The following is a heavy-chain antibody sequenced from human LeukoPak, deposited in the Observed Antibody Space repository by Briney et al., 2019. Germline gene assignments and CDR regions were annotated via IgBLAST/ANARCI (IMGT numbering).Heavy chain of an antibody. J-gene: IGHJ6*03. CDR2: INPNSGGT. Sequence: GASVKVSCKASGYTFTSYYMHWVRQAPGQGLEWMGWINPNSGGTNYAQKFQGRVTMTRDTSISTAYMELSRLRSDDTAVYYCARDATSLVVKYYYYYYYMDVWGKGTTVTVSS. V-gene: IGHV1-2*02. CDR1: GYTFTSYY. CDR3: ARDATSLVVKYYYYYYYMDV. D-gene: IGHD2-2*01.